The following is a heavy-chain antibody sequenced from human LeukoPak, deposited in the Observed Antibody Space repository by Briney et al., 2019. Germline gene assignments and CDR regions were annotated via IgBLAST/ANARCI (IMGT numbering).Heavy chain of an antibody. Sequence: PGGSLRLSCAASGFTFSSYSMNWVRQAPGKGLEWVSSISSSSSYMYYADSVKGRFTISRDNAKNSLYLQMNSLRAEDTAVYYCARDQHTSYYDYVWGSYRSNAVDYWGQGTLVTVSS. D-gene: IGHD3-16*02. CDR2: ISSSSSYM. J-gene: IGHJ4*02. CDR3: ARDQHTSYYDYVWGSYRSNAVDY. CDR1: GFTFSSYS. V-gene: IGHV3-21*01.